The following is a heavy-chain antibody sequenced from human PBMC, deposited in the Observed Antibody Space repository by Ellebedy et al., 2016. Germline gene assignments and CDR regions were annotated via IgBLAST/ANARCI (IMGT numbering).Heavy chain of an antibody. CDR2: IKQDGSEK. J-gene: IGHJ4*02. D-gene: IGHD3-9*01. V-gene: IGHV3-7*01. CDR3: ASATGYRFDY. CDR1: GFTFRTYW. Sequence: GESLKISXAASGFTFRTYWMGWVCQAPGKGLEWVGNIKQDGSEKYYVDSVKGRFTISRDNAKNSLYLQMNSLRAEDTAVYYCASATGYRFDYWGQGTLVSVSS.